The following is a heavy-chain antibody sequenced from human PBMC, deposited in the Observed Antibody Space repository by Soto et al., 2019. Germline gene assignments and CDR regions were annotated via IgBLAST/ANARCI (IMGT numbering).Heavy chain of an antibody. CDR1: GFSLSTSGVG. D-gene: IGHD2-15*01. CDR2: IYWDDDK. J-gene: IGHJ1*01. Sequence: QITLKESGPTLVKPTQTLTLTCTFSGFSLSTSGVGVGWIRQPPGKALEWLAVIYWDDDKGYSPSLKNRLTITKDTSKNQVVLTMTNMDPVDTATYYCAHAVGLVVATSEDEYFQHWGQGTQVTVSS. V-gene: IGHV2-5*02. CDR3: AHAVGLVVATSEDEYFQH.